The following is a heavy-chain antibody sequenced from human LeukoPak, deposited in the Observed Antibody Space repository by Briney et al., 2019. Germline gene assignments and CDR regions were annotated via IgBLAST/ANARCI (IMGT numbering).Heavy chain of an antibody. J-gene: IGHJ4*02. CDR1: GFTFSSYS. CDR3: AKTAPYSGYDYGPFDY. D-gene: IGHD5-12*01. V-gene: IGHV3-23*01. CDR2: ISGSGGST. Sequence: GGSLRLSCAASGFTFSSYSMNWVRQAPGKGLEWVSGISGSGGSTFYADSVKGRFTISRDNSKNTLYLQMNSLRAEDTAVYYCAKTAPYSGYDYGPFDYWGQGTLVTVSS.